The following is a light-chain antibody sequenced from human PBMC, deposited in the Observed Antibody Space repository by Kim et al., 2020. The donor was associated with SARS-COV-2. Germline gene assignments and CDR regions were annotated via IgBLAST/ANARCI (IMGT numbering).Light chain of an antibody. Sequence: PGERVTLSCSASQSVSSSYLTWYQQKPGQAPRLLIYGASTRTTGIPGRFSGSGSGTDFTLTISSLQPEDFAVYYCQQDYNLLWTFGQGTKVDIK. CDR2: GAS. CDR1: QSVSSSY. J-gene: IGKJ1*01. V-gene: IGKV3D-7*01. CDR3: QQDYNLLWT.